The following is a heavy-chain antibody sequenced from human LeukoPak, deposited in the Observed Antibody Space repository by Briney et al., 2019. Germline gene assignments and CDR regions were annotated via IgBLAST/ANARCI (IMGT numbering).Heavy chain of an antibody. CDR1: GFTFSSYG. J-gene: IGHJ4*02. CDR2: TSYDGSHK. CDR3: ARGTTAFDY. Sequence: GGSLRLSCAASGFTFSSYGMHWVRQAPGKGLEWVAVTSYDGSHKYYADSVKGRFTISRDNAKNSLYLQMNSLRADDTAVYYCARGTTAFDYWGQGTLVTVSS. V-gene: IGHV3-30*03. D-gene: IGHD1/OR15-1a*01.